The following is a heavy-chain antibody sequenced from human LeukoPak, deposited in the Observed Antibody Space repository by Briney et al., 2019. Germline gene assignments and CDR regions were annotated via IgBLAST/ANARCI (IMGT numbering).Heavy chain of an antibody. CDR3: TRGHYDSY. CDR1: GFTFSSFW. Sequence: PGGSLRLSCAASGFTFSSFWKSWVRQAPGKGLEWVANIKHDGSEKYYVASVKGRFTISRDNAKNSLYLQMNSLRVEDTAVYYCTRGHYDSYWGQGTLVTVSS. J-gene: IGHJ4*02. V-gene: IGHV3-7*01. CDR2: IKHDGSEK. D-gene: IGHD3-16*01.